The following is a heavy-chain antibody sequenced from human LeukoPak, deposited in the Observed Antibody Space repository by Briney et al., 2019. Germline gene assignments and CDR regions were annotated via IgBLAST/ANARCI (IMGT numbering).Heavy chain of an antibody. CDR2: IYTSGST. Sequence: SQTLSLTCTVSGGSISSGSYYWSWIRQPAGKGLEWIGRIYTSGSTNYNPSLKSRVTMSVDTSKNQFSLKLSSVTAADTAVYYCARVDTDFRDYWGKGTLVTVSS. V-gene: IGHV4-61*02. J-gene: IGHJ4*02. D-gene: IGHD5-18*01. CDR3: ARVDTDFRDY. CDR1: GGSISSGSYY.